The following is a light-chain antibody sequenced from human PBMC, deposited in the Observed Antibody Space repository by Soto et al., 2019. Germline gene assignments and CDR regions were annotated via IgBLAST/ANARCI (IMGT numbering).Light chain of an antibody. V-gene: IGKV3-20*01. CDR2: GAS. CDR1: QSVSSNY. CDR3: QQYDSSPRT. Sequence: EIVLTQSPGTLSLSPGERATLSCRASQSVSSNYLAWYQQKPGQAPRLLIYGASRRATGIPDRFSGSGSGTDFTLTISGLEPEDFAVYYCQQYDSSPRTFGQGTKVE. J-gene: IGKJ1*01.